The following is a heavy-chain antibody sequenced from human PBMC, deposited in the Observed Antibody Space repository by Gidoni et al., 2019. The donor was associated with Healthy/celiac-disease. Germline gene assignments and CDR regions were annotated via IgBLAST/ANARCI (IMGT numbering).Heavy chain of an antibody. CDR3: ARDFSRYCSSTSCPNYWYFDL. D-gene: IGHD2-2*01. Sequence: EVQLVESGGGLVKPGGSLRLSCAASGSTFSSYSMNWVRQAPGKGLEWVSSISSSSSYIYYADSVKGRFTISRDNAKNSLYLQMNSLRAEDTAVYYCARDFSRYCSSTSCPNYWYFDLWGRGTLVTVSS. J-gene: IGHJ2*01. CDR2: ISSSSSYI. CDR1: GSTFSSYS. V-gene: IGHV3-21*01.